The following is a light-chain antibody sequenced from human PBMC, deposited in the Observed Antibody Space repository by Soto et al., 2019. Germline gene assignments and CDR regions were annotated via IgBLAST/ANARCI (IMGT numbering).Light chain of an antibody. J-gene: IGLJ2*01. V-gene: IGLV4-69*01. Sequence: QLVLTQSPSASASLGASVKLTCTLSSGHSRNAIAWHQQQPEKGPRYLMKINSDGSHIKGDEIPDRFSGSSSGAERYLTISSLQSEDEADYYCQAWVTGSGVFGGGTKLTVL. CDR1: SGHSRNA. CDR2: INSDGSH. CDR3: QAWVTGSGV.